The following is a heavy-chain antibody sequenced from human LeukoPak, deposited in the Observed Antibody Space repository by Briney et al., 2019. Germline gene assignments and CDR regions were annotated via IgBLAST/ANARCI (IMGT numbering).Heavy chain of an antibody. CDR3: ARDLKRDGGYSYGSKRGNDAFDI. CDR2: IIPIFGTA. V-gene: IGHV1-69*13. D-gene: IGHD5-18*01. CDR1: GYTFTGYY. J-gene: IGHJ3*02. Sequence: ASVKVSRRASGYTFTGYYMHWVRQAPGQGLEWMGGIIPIFGTANYAQKFQGRVTITADESTSTAYMELSSLRSEDTAVYYCARDLKRDGGYSYGSKRGNDAFDIWGQGTMVTVSS.